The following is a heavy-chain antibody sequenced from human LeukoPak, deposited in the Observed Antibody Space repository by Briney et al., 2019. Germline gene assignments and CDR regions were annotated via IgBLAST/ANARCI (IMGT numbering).Heavy chain of an antibody. Sequence: SETLSLTCTVSGFSISSGYYWGWIRQPPGKGLEWIGSIYHSGKTYNNPSLKSRVTISVDTSKNQFSLKLSSVTAADTAIYYCARVVASTSIDSWGQGTLVTVSP. CDR2: IYHSGKT. CDR1: GFSISSGYY. J-gene: IGHJ4*02. CDR3: ARVVASTSIDS. V-gene: IGHV4-38-2*02. D-gene: IGHD2-15*01.